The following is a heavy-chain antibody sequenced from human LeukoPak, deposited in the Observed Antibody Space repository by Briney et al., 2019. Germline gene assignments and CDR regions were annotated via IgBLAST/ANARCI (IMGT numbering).Heavy chain of an antibody. CDR2: ISGGGGRT. Sequence: GGSLRLSCAASGFTFSSYAMNWVRQAPGKGLEWVSAISGGGGRTYYADSVKGRFTLSRDNSRNTLYLQMSSLRAEDTAVYYCAKARSAITYCYDSSAYRFNQPFDYWGQGTLVTVSS. D-gene: IGHD3-22*01. J-gene: IGHJ4*02. CDR1: GFTFSSYA. V-gene: IGHV3-23*01. CDR3: AKARSAITYCYDSSAYRFNQPFDY.